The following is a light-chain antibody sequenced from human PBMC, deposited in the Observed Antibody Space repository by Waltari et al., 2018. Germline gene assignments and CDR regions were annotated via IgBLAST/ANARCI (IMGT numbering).Light chain of an antibody. CDR1: SSAIGDSNY. CDR2: DVS. CDR3: SSFTTTNARYI. J-gene: IGLJ1*01. Sequence: QSALTQPASVSGSPGQSISISCTGTSSAIGDSNYVAWFQQHPGKVPTLLLYDVSKRPPGVSDRFSGSKSGNTASLTISGLQTEDTADYYCSSFTTTNARYIFGSGTEVTVL. V-gene: IGLV2-14*03.